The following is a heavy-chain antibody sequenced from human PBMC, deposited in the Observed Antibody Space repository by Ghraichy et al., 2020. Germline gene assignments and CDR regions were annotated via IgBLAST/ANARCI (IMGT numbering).Heavy chain of an antibody. CDR1: GLIFGSHW. Sequence: LTCAASGLIFGSHWMTWVRQAPGKGLEWVANINQDGREKYYVASVKGRFTISRDNAKNSLYLQMNGLRAEDTAFYYCSSGDTFDIWGQGTMVAVSS. V-gene: IGHV3-7*03. CDR3: SSGDTFDI. D-gene: IGHD3-10*01. J-gene: IGHJ3*02. CDR2: INQDGREK.